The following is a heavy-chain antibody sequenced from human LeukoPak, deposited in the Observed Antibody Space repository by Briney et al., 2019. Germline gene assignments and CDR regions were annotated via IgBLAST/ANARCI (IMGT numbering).Heavy chain of an antibody. CDR3: AKVVVVVPAAIGPFDY. CDR1: GFTFSSYG. D-gene: IGHD2-2*02. CDR2: IRYDGSIK. J-gene: IGHJ4*02. Sequence: PGGSLRLSCAASGFTFSSYGMHWVRQAPGKGLEWVAFIRYDGSIKYYADSVKGRFTISRDNSKNTLYLQMNSLRAEDTAVYYCAKVVVVVPAAIGPFDYWGQGTLVTVSS. V-gene: IGHV3-30*02.